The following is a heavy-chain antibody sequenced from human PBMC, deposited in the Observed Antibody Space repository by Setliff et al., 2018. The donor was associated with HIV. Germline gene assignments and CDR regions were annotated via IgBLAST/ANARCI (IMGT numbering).Heavy chain of an antibody. V-gene: IGHV3-74*01. CDR3: ASSNVVVVTASASDAFDI. J-gene: IGHJ3*02. CDR2: INTDGSSI. CDR1: GFTFSNYW. D-gene: IGHD2-21*02. Sequence: GGSLRLSCVASGFTFSNYWMHWVRQAPGKGLVWVSRINTDGSSISHADSVKGRFTISRDNAKNTLFLQMNSLRAEDTAVYYCASSNVVVVTASASDAFDIWGQGTMVTV.